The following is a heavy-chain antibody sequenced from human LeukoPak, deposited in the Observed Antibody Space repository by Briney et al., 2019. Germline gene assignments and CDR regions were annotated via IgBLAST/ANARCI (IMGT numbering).Heavy chain of an antibody. J-gene: IGHJ4*02. Sequence: SETLSLTCAVSGRSISIYYWSCIPEPAGKGLEWNGRIYTSGSTNYNPSLKSRVTMSVDTSKNQFSLKLSSVTAADTAVYYCGRGSSWYGDYWGQGTLVTVSS. D-gene: IGHD6-13*01. CDR2: IYTSGST. CDR3: GRGSSWYGDY. V-gene: IGHV4-4*07. CDR1: GRSISIYY.